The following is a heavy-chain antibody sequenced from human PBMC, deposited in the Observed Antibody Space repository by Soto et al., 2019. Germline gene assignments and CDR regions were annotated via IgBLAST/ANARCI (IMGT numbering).Heavy chain of an antibody. Sequence: QVQLVESGGGAVQPGRSLRLSCAASGFTFRTYGMHWVRQAPGKGLEWLAVISNNGINKYYADSVKGRFTISRDNSRDTLFLQINSLRGEDTAIYYCANVIRADSTSSNFYYYSGLDVWGQGTTVTVS. D-gene: IGHD6-6*01. CDR2: ISNNGINK. CDR1: GFTFRTYG. CDR3: ANVIRADSTSSNFYYYSGLDV. J-gene: IGHJ6*02. V-gene: IGHV3-30*18.